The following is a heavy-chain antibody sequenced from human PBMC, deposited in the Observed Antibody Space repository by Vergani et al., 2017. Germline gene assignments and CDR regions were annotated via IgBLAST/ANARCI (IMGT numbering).Heavy chain of an antibody. Sequence: QVQLVESGGGVVQPGGSLRLSCAASGFTFSSYSMHWVRQAPGKGLEWVAFIRYDGSNKYYADSVKGRFTISRDNSKNTLYLQVNSLRAEDTAVYYCAKDEARGWYLPGYFNYWGQGTLVTVSS. CDR1: GFTFSSYS. D-gene: IGHD6-19*01. CDR3: AKDEARGWYLPGYFNY. CDR2: IRYDGSNK. J-gene: IGHJ4*02. V-gene: IGHV3-30*02.